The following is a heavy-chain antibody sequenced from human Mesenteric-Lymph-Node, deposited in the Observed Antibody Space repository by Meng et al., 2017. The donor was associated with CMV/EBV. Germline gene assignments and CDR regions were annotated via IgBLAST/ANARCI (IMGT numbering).Heavy chain of an antibody. J-gene: IGHJ4*02. CDR3: ARGSSYDILTGYFDY. CDR1: GGSFSGYY. Sequence: QVHVRQWGAGLLKPSETLSVTCAVYGGSFSGYYWNWIRQSSEKGLEWIGEINHSGSTTYNPSFTSRIIISVDTSTNQISLNMSSVTAADTAVYYCARGSSYDILTGYFDYWGQGALVTVSS. V-gene: IGHV4-34*01. CDR2: INHSGST. D-gene: IGHD3-9*01.